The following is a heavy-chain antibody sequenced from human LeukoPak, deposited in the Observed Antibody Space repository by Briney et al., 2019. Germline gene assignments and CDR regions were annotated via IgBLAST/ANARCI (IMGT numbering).Heavy chain of an antibody. CDR2: IYYSGNT. V-gene: IGHV4-39*01. CDR3: ARRLTRRRRRGFSSLVTTMSGFDY. J-gene: IGHJ4*02. CDR1: GDSISSSSYY. Sequence: SETLSLTCTVSGDSISSSSYYWGWIRQPPGKGLEWIGSIYYSGNTYYSPSLRSRVTISVDTSKNQFSLKLSSVTAADTAVYYCARRLTRRRRRGFSSLVTTMSGFDYWGQGTLVTVSS. D-gene: IGHD5-18*01.